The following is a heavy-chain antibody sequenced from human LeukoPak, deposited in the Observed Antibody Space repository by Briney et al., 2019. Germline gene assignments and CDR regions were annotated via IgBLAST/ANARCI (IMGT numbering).Heavy chain of an antibody. D-gene: IGHD1/OR15-1a*01. V-gene: IGHV3-48*01. CDR3: ARETTSFYYMDV. Sequence: GGSLGLSCAASAFSFSAYNMNWVRQAPGMGLEWVSYITSSSSTIYYADSVEGRFTISRDNAKNSLYLQMNSLRAEDTAVYYCARETTSFYYMDVWGKGTTVTVSS. CDR2: ITSSSSTI. CDR1: AFSFSAYN. J-gene: IGHJ6*03.